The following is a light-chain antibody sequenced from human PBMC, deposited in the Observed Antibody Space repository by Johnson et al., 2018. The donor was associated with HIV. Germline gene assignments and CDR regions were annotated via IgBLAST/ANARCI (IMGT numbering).Light chain of an antibody. V-gene: IGLV1-51*02. Sequence: QSVLTQPPSVSAAPGQKVTISCSGSSSNIGNNYVSWYQQLPGTAPKLLIYENNKRPSGIPDRFSGSKSGSSATLGITGLQTGDEADYYCGTWDSTLYVFGTWTKVTVL. CDR3: GTWDSTLYV. CDR2: ENN. CDR1: SSNIGNNY. J-gene: IGLJ1*01.